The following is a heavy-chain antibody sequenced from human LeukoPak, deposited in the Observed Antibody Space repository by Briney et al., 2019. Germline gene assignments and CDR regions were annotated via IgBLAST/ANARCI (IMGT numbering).Heavy chain of an antibody. CDR3: ARDAWGFHYYFDY. CDR2: ISFDGSNK. J-gene: IGHJ4*02. Sequence: GGSLRLSCAASGFTFSNYAMHWVRQAPGKGLEWVALISFDGSNKYYADSVKGRFTISRDNSQNTLYLQMNSLRPEDTAVYFCARDAWGFHYYFDYWGQGTLVTVSS. V-gene: IGHV3-30-3*01. CDR1: GFTFSNYA. D-gene: IGHD3-16*01.